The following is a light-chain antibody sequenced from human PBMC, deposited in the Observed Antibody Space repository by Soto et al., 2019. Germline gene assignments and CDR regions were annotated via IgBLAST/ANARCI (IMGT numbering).Light chain of an antibody. Sequence: QSVLTQPPSASGTPGQSVTISCSGSNSNMGRNYVYWYQQVPGTAPKLLMYRNDVRPSGVPDRFTGSKSGTSASLAISGLWSEDEADYYCAVWDNSLNGVAFGGGTQLTVL. J-gene: IGLJ2*01. CDR2: RND. CDR1: NSNMGRNY. CDR3: AVWDNSLNGVA. V-gene: IGLV1-47*03.